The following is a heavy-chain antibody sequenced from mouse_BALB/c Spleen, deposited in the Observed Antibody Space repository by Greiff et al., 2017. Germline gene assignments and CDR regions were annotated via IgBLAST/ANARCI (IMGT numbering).Heavy chain of an antibody. Sequence: EVKLMESGPELVKPGASVKVSCKASGYAFTSYNMYWVKQSHGKSLEWIGYIDPYNGGTSYNQKFKGKATLTVDKSSSTAYMHLNSLTSEDSAVYYCALTTATPYAMDYWGQGTSVTVSS. CDR3: ALTTATPYAMDY. CDR1: GYAFTSYN. CDR2: IDPYNGGT. V-gene: IGHV1S135*01. D-gene: IGHD1-2*01. J-gene: IGHJ4*01.